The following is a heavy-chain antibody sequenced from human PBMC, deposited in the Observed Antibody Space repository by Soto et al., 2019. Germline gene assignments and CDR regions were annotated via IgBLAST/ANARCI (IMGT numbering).Heavy chain of an antibody. J-gene: IGHJ4*02. CDR2: ISSSSSYT. Sequence: LRLSCAASGFTFSDYYMSWIRQAPGKGLEWVSYISSSSSYTNYADSVKGRFTISRDNAKNSLYLQMNSLRAEDTDVYYCARTGDVEMAAFDYWGQGTLVTVS. CDR3: ARTGDVEMAAFDY. CDR1: GFTFSDYY. D-gene: IGHD3-10*01. V-gene: IGHV3-11*06.